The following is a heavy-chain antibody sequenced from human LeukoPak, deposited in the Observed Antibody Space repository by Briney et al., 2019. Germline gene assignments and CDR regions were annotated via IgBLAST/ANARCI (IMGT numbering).Heavy chain of an antibody. CDR2: INSDGSWT. V-gene: IGHV3-74*01. CDR1: GNYW. J-gene: IGHJ4*02. Sequence: GGSLRLSCAASGNYWMHWVRQAPGKGLVWVSHINSDGSWTNYADSVKGRFTISKDNAKNTVYLQMNSLRAEDTAVYYCVSFYETYWGRGTLVTVSS. CDR3: VSFYETY. D-gene: IGHD2/OR15-2a*01.